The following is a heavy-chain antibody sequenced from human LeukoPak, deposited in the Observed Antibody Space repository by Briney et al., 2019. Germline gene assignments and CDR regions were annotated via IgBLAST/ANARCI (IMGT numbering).Heavy chain of an antibody. V-gene: IGHV4-61*08. J-gene: IGHJ4*02. CDR3: ARVGSSWSDPRFDN. CDR1: GGAIISGGYS. Sequence: ASETLSLTCTVSGGAIISGGYSWNWIRQPPGKGLEWIGCIYERGPAYYNPSLKSRVTISIDTSKNQFSLKLSSMTAADTAVYYCARVGSSWSDPRFDNWGQGTLVTVSS. D-gene: IGHD6-13*01. CDR2: IYERGPA.